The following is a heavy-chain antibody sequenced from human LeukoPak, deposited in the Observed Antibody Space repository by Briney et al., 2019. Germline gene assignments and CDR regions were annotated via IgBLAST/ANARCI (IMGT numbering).Heavy chain of an antibody. D-gene: IGHD2-15*01. J-gene: IGHJ6*03. Sequence: SGGSLRLSCAASGFTFSDYAMSWVRQAPGGGLEWVSAISGSGDKTFHADPVKGRFTTSRDNSKNTLSLQMSSLRVEDSAVYFCAKDTSAWWYHRAYMNVWGTGTTVTVSS. CDR3: AKDTSAWWYHRAYMNV. V-gene: IGHV3-23*01. CDR2: ISGSGDKT. CDR1: GFTFSDYA.